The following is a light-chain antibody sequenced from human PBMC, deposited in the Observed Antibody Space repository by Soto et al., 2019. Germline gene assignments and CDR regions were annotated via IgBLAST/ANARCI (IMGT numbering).Light chain of an antibody. Sequence: DIQLTQSPSSLSTSVGDRVTITCRASQTIHNYLDWYQQTPGKAPKLLIYAASNLRGGVPSRFSGGGSGTDFTLTISRLQPEDFATYYFQESFSPLYTVGQGTMLDI. J-gene: IGKJ2*01. CDR3: QESFSPLYT. CDR1: QTIHNY. CDR2: AAS. V-gene: IGKV1-39*01.